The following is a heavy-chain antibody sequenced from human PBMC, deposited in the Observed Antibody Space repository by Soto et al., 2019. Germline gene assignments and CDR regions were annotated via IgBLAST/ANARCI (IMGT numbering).Heavy chain of an antibody. CDR3: TTLGWELPHRDY. J-gene: IGHJ4*02. CDR1: GMTFSNLR. V-gene: IGHV3-74*01. Sequence: EVQLVESGGGLVQPGGSLRLSCAAPGMTFSNLRMHWVRQAPGKGLVWVSLISRDGSNTDYADSVKGRFTISRDNAKSTLYLQMNRLSVEDTAVYYCTTLGWELPHRDYWGQGTLVTVSS. D-gene: IGHD1-26*01. CDR2: ISRDGSNT.